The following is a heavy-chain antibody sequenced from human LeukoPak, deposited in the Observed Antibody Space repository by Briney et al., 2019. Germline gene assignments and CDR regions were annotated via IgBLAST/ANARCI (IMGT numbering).Heavy chain of an antibody. Sequence: PGGSLRLSCTGSGFTFGDYAMSWFRQAPGKGLEWVGFIRSKAYGGTTENAASVKGRFTISRDDSKSIAYLQMNSLKTEDTAVYYCSRSTEMTTIGWFDPWGQGTLVTVSS. CDR1: GFTFGDYA. J-gene: IGHJ5*02. CDR2: IRSKAYGGTT. V-gene: IGHV3-49*03. D-gene: IGHD5-24*01. CDR3: SRSTEMTTIGWFDP.